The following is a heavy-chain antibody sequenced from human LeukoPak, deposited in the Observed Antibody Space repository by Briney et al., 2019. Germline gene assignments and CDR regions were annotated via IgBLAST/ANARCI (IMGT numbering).Heavy chain of an antibody. CDR1: GFTFTNYA. CDR2: IIGRGGST. D-gene: IGHD2-8*01. V-gene: IGHV3-23*01. J-gene: IGHJ6*02. CDR3: AKEQAYGVYLGNFYNYYYGMDV. Sequence: GGSLRPSCAASGFTFTNYAMTWVRQAQGKGLEWVSVIIGRGGSTYDADSVKGRFTISRDNAKNTLYLQMNSLRAEDTAVYYCAKEQAYGVYLGNFYNYYYGMDVWGQGTTVTVSS.